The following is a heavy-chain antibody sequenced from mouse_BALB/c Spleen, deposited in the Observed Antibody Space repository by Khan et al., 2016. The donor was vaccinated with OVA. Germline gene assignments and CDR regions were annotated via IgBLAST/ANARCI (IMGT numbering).Heavy chain of an antibody. CDR2: ISSVAYSI. CDR3: VWGGFAY. CDR1: GFTFIDYG. Sequence: EVELVESGGGLVQPGGSRKLSCAASGFTFIDYGMAWVRQTPGKGPEWIAFISSVAYSIYYADTVTGRFTISRENAKHTLYLEMSSLGSDDTAMYDCVWGGFAYWGQGTLVTVSA. J-gene: IGHJ3*01. V-gene: IGHV5-15*02.